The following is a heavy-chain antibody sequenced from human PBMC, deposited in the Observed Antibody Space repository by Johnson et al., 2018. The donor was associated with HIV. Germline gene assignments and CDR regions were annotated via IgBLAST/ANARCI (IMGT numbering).Heavy chain of an antibody. CDR1: GFTVSSNY. CDR2: IYSGGST. V-gene: IGHV3-66*02. J-gene: IGHJ3*01. D-gene: IGHD3-22*01. CDR3: VRSPGYYYDSSAYYDAFDV. Sequence: VQLVESGGGLVQPGGSLRLSCAASGFTVSSNYMTWVCQAPGKGLEWVSVIYSGGSTYYADSVKGRFTISRDNSKNTLYLQMNSLRTEDTAVYYCVRSPGYYYDSSAYYDAFDVWGQGTVVTVSS.